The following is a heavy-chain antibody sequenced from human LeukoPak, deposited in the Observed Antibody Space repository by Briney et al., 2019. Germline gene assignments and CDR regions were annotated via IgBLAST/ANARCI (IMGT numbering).Heavy chain of an antibody. V-gene: IGHV3-23*01. Sequence: PGGSLRLSCAASGFTFDDYGMHWVRQAPGKGLEWVSAISGSGGSTYYADSVKGRFTISRDNSKNTLYLQMNSLRAEDTAVYYCAKDTRLTGYYTAFDYWGQGTLVTVSS. D-gene: IGHD3-9*01. CDR2: ISGSGGST. CDR1: GFTFDDYG. J-gene: IGHJ4*02. CDR3: AKDTRLTGYYTAFDY.